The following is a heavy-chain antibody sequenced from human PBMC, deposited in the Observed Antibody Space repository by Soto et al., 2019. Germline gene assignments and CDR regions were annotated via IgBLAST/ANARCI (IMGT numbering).Heavy chain of an antibody. D-gene: IGHD3-3*01. CDR1: GYTFSSYG. J-gene: IGHJ3*02. CDR2: ISANNGNT. V-gene: IGHV1-18*01. CDR3: AVLRFLECLPQDAFDI. Sequence: QVQLVQSGAEVKKPGASVKVSCKASGYTFSSYGISWVRQAPGQGLEWMGWISANNGNTNYAQKFQDRITMTTDTSTSTAYMEVRSLRSDDTAVYYCAVLRFLECLPQDAFDIWGQGTMVTVSS.